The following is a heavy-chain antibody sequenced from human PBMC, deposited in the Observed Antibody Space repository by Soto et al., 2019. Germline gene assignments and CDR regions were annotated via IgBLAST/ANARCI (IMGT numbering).Heavy chain of an antibody. CDR2: ISYDGGTK. V-gene: IGHV3-30*03. CDR1: GFTFSSNG. J-gene: IGHJ4*02. Sequence: QVQLVESGGGVVQPGRSLRLSCAASGFTFSSNGMHWVRQAPGKGLEWVAVISYDGGTKYYADSVKGRFTITRDNSRNTLYLQMSSLRVEDTAVYYCARGEDSSGLFDYWGQGTLVTVSS. CDR3: ARGEDSSGLFDY. D-gene: IGHD3-22*01.